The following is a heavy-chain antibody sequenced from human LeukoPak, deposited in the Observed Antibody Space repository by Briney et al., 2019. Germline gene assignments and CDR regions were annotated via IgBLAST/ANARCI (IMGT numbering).Heavy chain of an antibody. Sequence: GGSLRLSCAASGLTFRSPAMHWVRQAPGKGLQWVALLSNDGSTEYHADSVKGRFTISRDTSKNTLYLQMNSLRAEDTAVYYCARALWVGGYFDYWGQGTRVTVSS. J-gene: IGHJ4*02. CDR1: GLTFRSPA. CDR3: ARALWVGGYFDY. CDR2: LSNDGSTE. D-gene: IGHD3-10*01. V-gene: IGHV3-30*04.